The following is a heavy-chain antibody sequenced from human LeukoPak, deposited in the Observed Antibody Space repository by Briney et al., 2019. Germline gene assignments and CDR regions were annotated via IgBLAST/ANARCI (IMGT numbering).Heavy chain of an antibody. CDR2: ISSSSSYI. D-gene: IGHD1-14*01. J-gene: IGHJ4*02. CDR1: GFTFGSYS. CDR3: ARDRVRYLYDY. V-gene: IGHV3-21*01. Sequence: GGSLRLSCAASGFTFGSYSMNWVRQAPGKGLEWVSSISSSSSYIYYADSVKGRFTISRDNAKNSLYLQMNSLRAEDTAVYYCARDRVRYLYDYWGQGTLVTVSS.